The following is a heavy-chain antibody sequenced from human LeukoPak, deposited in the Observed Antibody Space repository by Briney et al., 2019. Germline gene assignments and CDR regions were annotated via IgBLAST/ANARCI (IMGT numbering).Heavy chain of an antibody. J-gene: IGHJ4*02. Sequence: GESLKISCKGSGYSFTSYWIGWVRQMPGKGLEWMGIIYPGDSDTRYSPSFQGQVTISADKSISTAYLQWSSLKASDTAMYYCARQDAYYCDSSGLDYFDYWGQGTLVTVSS. V-gene: IGHV5-51*01. CDR1: GYSFTSYW. CDR2: IYPGDSDT. CDR3: ARQDAYYCDSSGLDYFDY. D-gene: IGHD3-22*01.